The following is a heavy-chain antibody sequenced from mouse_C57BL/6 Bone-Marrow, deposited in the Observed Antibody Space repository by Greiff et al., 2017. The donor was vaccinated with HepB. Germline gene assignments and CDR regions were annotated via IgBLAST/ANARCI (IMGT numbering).Heavy chain of an antibody. J-gene: IGHJ2*01. CDR1: GFTFSSYA. CDR3: ARDLEDGYLDY. V-gene: IGHV5-4*01. D-gene: IGHD2-3*01. Sequence: EVKLVESGGGLVKPGGSLKLSCAASGFTFSSYAMSWVRQTPEKRLGWVATISDGGSYTYYPDNVKGRFTISRDNAKNYLYLQMSHLKSEDTAMYYCARDLEDGYLDYWGQGTTLPVPS. CDR2: ISDGGSYT.